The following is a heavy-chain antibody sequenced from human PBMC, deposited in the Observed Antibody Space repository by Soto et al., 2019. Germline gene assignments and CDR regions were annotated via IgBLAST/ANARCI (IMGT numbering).Heavy chain of an antibody. V-gene: IGHV6-1*01. Sequence: KQSQTLSLTCAISGDSVSSNSAAWNWIRQSPSRGLEWLGRTYYRSKWYNDYAVSVKSRITINPDTSKNQFSLQLNSVTPEDTAVYYCARVPGSSSFHFFRWFDPWGQGTLVTVSS. CDR2: TYYRSKWYN. D-gene: IGHD6-6*01. J-gene: IGHJ5*02. CDR1: GDSVSSNSAA. CDR3: ARVPGSSSFHFFRWFDP.